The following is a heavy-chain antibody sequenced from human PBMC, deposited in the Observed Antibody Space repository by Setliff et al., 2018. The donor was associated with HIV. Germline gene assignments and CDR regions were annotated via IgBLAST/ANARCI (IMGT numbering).Heavy chain of an antibody. V-gene: IGHV4-59*11. CDR2: IYYTGST. CDR3: ARDNVLWLGILNYFEQ. Sequence: SETLSLTCTVSGGSISSHYWSWIRQPPGKGLEWIGNIYYTGSTNYNPSLKSRVTISVDTSKNQFSLKLSSVTAADTAVYYCARDNVLWLGILNYFEQWGQGTLVTVSS. CDR1: GGSISSHY. J-gene: IGHJ4*02. D-gene: IGHD3-10*01.